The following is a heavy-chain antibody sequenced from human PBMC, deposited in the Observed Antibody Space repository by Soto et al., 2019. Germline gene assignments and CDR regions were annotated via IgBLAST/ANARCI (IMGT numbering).Heavy chain of an antibody. CDR1: GGTFSSYA. CDR3: AGGCSSTSCYSRDYYYGIDV. Sequence: QVQLVQSGAEVKKPGSSVKVSCKASGGTFSSYAISWLRQAPGQGLEWMGGIIPIFGTANYAQKFQGRVTITADESTNTAYMKMSSLRSEDTAVYYCAGGCSSTSCYSRDYYYGIDVWGQGTTVTVSS. D-gene: IGHD2-2*01. CDR2: IIPIFGTA. J-gene: IGHJ6*02. V-gene: IGHV1-69*01.